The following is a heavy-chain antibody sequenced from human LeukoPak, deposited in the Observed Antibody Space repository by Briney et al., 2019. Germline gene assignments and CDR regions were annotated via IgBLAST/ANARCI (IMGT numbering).Heavy chain of an antibody. CDR2: ISYDGSNK. D-gene: IGHD3-10*01. CDR1: GFTFSSYA. CDR3: ARDERRYYGSGSSPPAYYVYYGMDV. J-gene: IGHJ6*02. V-gene: IGHV3-30-3*01. Sequence: PGRSLRLSCAASGFTFSSYAMHWVRQAPGKGLEWVTVISYDGSNKYYADSVKGRFTISRDNSKNTLSLHMNSLRAEDTAVYYCARDERRYYGSGSSPPAYYVYYGMDVWGQGTTVTVSS.